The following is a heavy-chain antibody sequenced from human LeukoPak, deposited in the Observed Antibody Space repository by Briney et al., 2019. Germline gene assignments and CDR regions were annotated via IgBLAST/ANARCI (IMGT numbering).Heavy chain of an antibody. CDR2: ISYDGSNE. V-gene: IGHV3-30*18. Sequence: PGGSLRLSCAASGFTFSSYGMHWVRQAPGKGLEWVALISYDGSNEYYADSVKGRFTISRDNSKNTLYLQMNSLRAEDTAVYYCAKDLAAAEGPKFDYWGQGTLVTVSS. J-gene: IGHJ4*02. CDR3: AKDLAAAEGPKFDY. CDR1: GFTFSSYG. D-gene: IGHD6-13*01.